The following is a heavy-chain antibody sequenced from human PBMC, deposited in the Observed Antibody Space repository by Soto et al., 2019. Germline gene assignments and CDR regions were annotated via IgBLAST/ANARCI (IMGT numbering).Heavy chain of an antibody. V-gene: IGHV1-8*01. J-gene: IGHJ6*02. CDR3: ARPSGDRDV. Sequence: QVQLVQSGAEVKKPGASVKVSCKASGYTFTSYDINWVRQATGQGLEWVGWMNPRSGSTGYAQKFQGRVTMTRNTPVRTAYMELSSLRFEDTAGYYCARPSGDRDVWGQGTTVTVSS. D-gene: IGHD2-21*01. CDR1: GYTFTSYD. CDR2: MNPRSGST.